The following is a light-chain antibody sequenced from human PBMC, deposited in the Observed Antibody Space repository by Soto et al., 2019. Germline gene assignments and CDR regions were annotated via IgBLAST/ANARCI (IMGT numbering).Light chain of an antibody. V-gene: IGKV3D-20*02. J-gene: IGKJ3*01. CDR1: QTAISDY. CDR2: GTS. CDR3: QQGFT. Sequence: SFLTQSPATLSLSPGERATVSCRASQTAISDYLAWYQQKPGQAPRLLIYGTSSRASSVPDRFSGSTSGTDFILTINRLEPEDFAVYYCQQGFTFGPGTRVD.